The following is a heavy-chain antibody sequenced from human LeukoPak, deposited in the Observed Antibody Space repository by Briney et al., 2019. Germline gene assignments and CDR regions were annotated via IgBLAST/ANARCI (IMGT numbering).Heavy chain of an antibody. CDR3: ARKRDILTGYNDY. V-gene: IGHV3-21*01. D-gene: IGHD3-9*01. J-gene: IGHJ4*02. CDR1: GFTFSSYS. Sequence: GGPLRLSCAASGFTFSSYSMNWVRQAPGKGLEWVSSISSSSYIYYADSVKGRFTISRDNAKNSLYLQMNSLRAEDTAVYYCARKRDILTGYNDYWGQGTLVTVSS. CDR2: ISSSSYI.